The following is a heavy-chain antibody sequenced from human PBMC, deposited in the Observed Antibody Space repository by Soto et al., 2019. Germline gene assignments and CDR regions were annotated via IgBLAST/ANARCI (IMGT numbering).Heavy chain of an antibody. CDR3: AKGDDYGDYFDY. D-gene: IGHD4-17*01. CDR2: SRGSCGST. J-gene: IGHJ4*02. Sequence: GGSLRLSCAASGFTFRRYNMNWVRQAPGQGLEWVSASRGSCGSTYYADSVKGRFTISRDNSKNTLYLQMNSLRAEDTAVYYCAKGDDYGDYFDYWGQGTWSPSPQ. CDR1: GFTFRRYN. V-gene: IGHV3-23*01.